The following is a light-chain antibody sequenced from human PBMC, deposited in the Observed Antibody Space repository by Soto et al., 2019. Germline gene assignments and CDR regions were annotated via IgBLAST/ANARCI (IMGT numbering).Light chain of an antibody. CDR1: QSVSSSD. Sequence: DIVMTQSPLSLPVTPGEPATLSCRVSQSVSSSDLAWYQHKPGQAPRLLIYGASSRATGIPDRFSGSGSGTEFTLTISRLEPEDSAIYYCQNHGATFGQGTKVDIK. CDR3: QNHGAT. J-gene: IGKJ1*01. V-gene: IGKV3-20*01. CDR2: GAS.